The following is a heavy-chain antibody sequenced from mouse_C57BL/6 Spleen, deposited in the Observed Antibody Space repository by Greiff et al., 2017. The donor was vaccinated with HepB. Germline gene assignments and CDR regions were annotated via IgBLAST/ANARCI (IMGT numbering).Heavy chain of an antibody. Sequence: VQLQQSGAELVRPGASVKLSCKASGYTFTDYYINWVKQRPGQGLEWIARIYPGSGNTYYNEKFKGKATLTAEKSSSTAYLQLSTLTSEDSAVYFCAGGGYFDYWGQGTTLTVSS. CDR2: IYPGSGNT. CDR3: AGGGYFDY. J-gene: IGHJ2*01. V-gene: IGHV1-76*01. CDR1: GYTFTDYY.